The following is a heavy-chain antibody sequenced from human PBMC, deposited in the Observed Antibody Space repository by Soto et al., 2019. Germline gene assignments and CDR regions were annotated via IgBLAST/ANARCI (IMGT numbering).Heavy chain of an antibody. J-gene: IGHJ6*02. CDR3: ARDSANGEKVEYSSFYGMDV. V-gene: IGHV6-1*01. CDR1: GDSVSSNSAA. CDR2: TYYRSKWYN. Sequence: PSQTLSLTCAISGDSVSSNSAAWNWIRQSPSRGLEWLGRTYYRSKWYNDYAVSVKSRITINPDTSKNQFSLQLNSVTPEDTAVYYCARDSANGEKVEYSSFYGMDVCGQGTTVTVSS. D-gene: IGHD6-6*01.